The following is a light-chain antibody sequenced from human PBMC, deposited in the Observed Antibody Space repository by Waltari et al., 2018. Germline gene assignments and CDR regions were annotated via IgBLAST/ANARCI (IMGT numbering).Light chain of an antibody. V-gene: IGLV6-57*01. CDR1: SGSIASNY. J-gene: IGLJ3*02. Sequence: FMLTQPHSVSESPGKTVTISCTRSSGSIASNYVQWYQQRPGSSPTAVIYEDNQRPSGVPDRFSGSIDSSSNSASLTISGLKTEDEADYYCQSYDNRNHWVFGGGTKLTVL. CDR2: EDN. CDR3: QSYDNRNHWV.